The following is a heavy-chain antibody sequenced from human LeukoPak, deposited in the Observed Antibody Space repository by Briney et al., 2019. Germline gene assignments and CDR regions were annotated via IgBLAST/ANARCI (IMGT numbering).Heavy chain of an antibody. CDR3: ARDQDPVEMATIFGY. CDR1: GFTFSRYW. V-gene: IGHV3-7*01. J-gene: IGHJ4*02. CDR2: IKEDGSEK. Sequence: PGGSLRLSCAASGFTFSRYWLSWVRQAPGKGLEWVANIKEDGSEKYYVDSVKARFIISRDNAKNSMYLQMDSVRAEDTAVYYCARDQDPVEMATIFGYWGQGTLVTVSA. D-gene: IGHD5-24*01.